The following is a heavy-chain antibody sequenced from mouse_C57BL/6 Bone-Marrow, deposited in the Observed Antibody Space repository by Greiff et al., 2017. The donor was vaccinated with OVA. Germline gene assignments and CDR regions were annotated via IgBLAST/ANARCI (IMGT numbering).Heavy chain of an antibody. CDR2: IDPNSGGT. CDR3: TTLLFWPPYYSNYRYWYFDV. Sequence: VQLQQPGAELVKPGASVKLSCKASGYTFTSYWMHWVKQRPGRGLEWIGRIDPNSGGTKYNEKFKSKATLTVDKPSSTAYMQLSSLTSEDTAVYYCTTLLFWPPYYSNYRYWYFDVWGTGTTVTVSS. V-gene: IGHV1-62-3*01. D-gene: IGHD2-5*01. J-gene: IGHJ1*03. CDR1: GYTFTSYW.